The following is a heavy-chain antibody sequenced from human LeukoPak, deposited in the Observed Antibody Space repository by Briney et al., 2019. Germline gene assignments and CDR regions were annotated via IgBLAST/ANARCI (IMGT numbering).Heavy chain of an antibody. CDR2: ISGSGGST. CDR1: GFTFSSYA. D-gene: IGHD3-22*01. Sequence: PGGSLRLSCAASGFTFSSYAMSWVRQAPGKGLEWVSAISGSGGSTYYADSVKGRFTISRDNSKNTLYLQMGSLRAEDMAVYYCAREGVDYYDSSGYNDYWGQGTLVTVSS. J-gene: IGHJ4*02. CDR3: AREGVDYYDSSGYNDY. V-gene: IGHV3-23*01.